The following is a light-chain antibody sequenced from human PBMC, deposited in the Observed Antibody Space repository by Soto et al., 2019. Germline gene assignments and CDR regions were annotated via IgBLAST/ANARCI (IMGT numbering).Light chain of an antibody. CDR1: QSVSNN. Sequence: EIVMTQSPATLSVSPGESATLSCRASQSVSNNFAWYQQKPGQAPRLLIYGASARATGIPARFSGSGSGTEFTLTISSLQSEDFAVYYCQQYNNWPLTFGGGTNVEFK. V-gene: IGKV3-15*01. CDR2: GAS. CDR3: QQYNNWPLT. J-gene: IGKJ4*01.